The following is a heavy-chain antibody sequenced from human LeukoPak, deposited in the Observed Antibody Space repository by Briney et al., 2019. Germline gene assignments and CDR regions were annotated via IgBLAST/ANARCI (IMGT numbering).Heavy chain of an antibody. CDR3: AKTQYYYDSSGYPPDY. CDR2: ISYDGSNK. D-gene: IGHD3-22*01. Sequence: PGGSLRLSCATSGFTFSNYGMHWVRQAPGKGLQWVAIISYDGSNKYYADSVKGRFTISRDNSKNTLYLQMNSLRAGDTAVYYCAKTQYYYDSSGYPPDYWGQGTLVTVSS. J-gene: IGHJ4*02. CDR1: GFTFSNYG. V-gene: IGHV3-30*18.